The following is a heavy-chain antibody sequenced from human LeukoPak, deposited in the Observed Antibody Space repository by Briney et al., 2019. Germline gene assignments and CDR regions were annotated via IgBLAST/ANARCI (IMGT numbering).Heavy chain of an antibody. V-gene: IGHV3-23*01. Sequence: GGSLRLSCAASGFTFSSYGMNWVRQAPGKGLEWVSAISGSGGSTYYADSVKGRSTISRDNSKNTLYLQMNSLRAEDTAVYYCAKDKTTVTPRGLDIWGQGTMVTVSS. D-gene: IGHD4-17*01. CDR3: AKDKTTVTPRGLDI. CDR1: GFTFSSYG. CDR2: ISGSGGST. J-gene: IGHJ3*02.